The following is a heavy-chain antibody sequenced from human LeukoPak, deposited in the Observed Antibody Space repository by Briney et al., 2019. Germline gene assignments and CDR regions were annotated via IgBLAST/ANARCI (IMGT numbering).Heavy chain of an antibody. D-gene: IGHD1-26*01. CDR2: ISAYNGNT. V-gene: IGHV1-18*01. CDR3: ARARWELLPFDY. J-gene: IGHJ4*02. Sequence: ASVKVSCKASGYTFTSYGISWVRQAPGQGLEWMGWISAYNGNTNYAQKLQGRVTMTTDTSTSTAYMELRSLRSDDTAAYYCARARWELLPFDYWGQGTLVTVSS. CDR1: GYTFTSYG.